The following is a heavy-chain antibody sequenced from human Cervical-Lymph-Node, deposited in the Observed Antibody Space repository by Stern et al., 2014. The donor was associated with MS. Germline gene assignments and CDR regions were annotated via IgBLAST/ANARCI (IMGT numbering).Heavy chain of an antibody. V-gene: IGHV4-59*01. Sequence: QVQLVESGPGLVKPSETLSLTCTVSGASISTYYWSWIRQPPGRGLAWVGYAFHTGTTIYNPSLKSRVTISLDTSKNQFSLILRSVTAADTAVYYCARKALSMDHYFDSWGQGALVTVSS. CDR3: ARKALSMDHYFDS. CDR1: GASISTYY. D-gene: IGHD2-2*03. CDR2: AFHTGTT. J-gene: IGHJ4*02.